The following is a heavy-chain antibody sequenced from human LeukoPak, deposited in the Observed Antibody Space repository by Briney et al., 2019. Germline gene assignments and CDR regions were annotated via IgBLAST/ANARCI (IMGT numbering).Heavy chain of an antibody. CDR1: GLTFSNSA. CDR2: ISGSAGSI. D-gene: IGHD5-18*01. Sequence: GGSLRLSCAASGLTFSNSALTWVRQAPAKGLEWVSSISGSAGSIYYADSVKGRFTISRDNSKNTLYLQMNSLRAEDTAVYYCARICGYSYGTSWDYWGQGTLVSVS. V-gene: IGHV3-23*01. CDR3: ARICGYSYGTSWDY. J-gene: IGHJ4*02.